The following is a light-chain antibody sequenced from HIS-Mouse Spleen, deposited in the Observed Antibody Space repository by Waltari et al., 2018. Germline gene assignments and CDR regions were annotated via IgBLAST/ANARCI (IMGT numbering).Light chain of an antibody. CDR2: KDS. V-gene: IGLV3-27*01. Sequence: SYELTQPSSVSVSPGQTARTTCSGDVLAKKKYARWFQQKPGQAPVLVIYKDSERPSGIPERFSGSSSGTTVTLTISGAQVEDEADYYCYSAADNSGVFGGGTKLTVL. CDR3: YSAADNSGV. CDR1: VLAKKKY. J-gene: IGLJ2*01.